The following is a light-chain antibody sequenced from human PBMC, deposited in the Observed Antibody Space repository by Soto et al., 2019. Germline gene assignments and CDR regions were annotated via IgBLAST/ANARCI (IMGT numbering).Light chain of an antibody. CDR3: CSFTSGNTADV. CDR2: EVT. CDR1: SSDVGGYNY. Sequence: QSVLTQPGSVSGSPGQSITISCTGTSSDVGGYNYVSWYQQHPGKAPKLMIYEVTNRPSGVSSRFSGSKSGNTASLTISGLQAEDEADYYCCSFTSGNTADVFGTGTKVTVL. V-gene: IGLV2-14*01. J-gene: IGLJ1*01.